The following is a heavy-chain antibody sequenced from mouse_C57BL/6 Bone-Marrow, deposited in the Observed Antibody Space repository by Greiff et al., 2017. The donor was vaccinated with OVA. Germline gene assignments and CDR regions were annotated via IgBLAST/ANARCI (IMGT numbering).Heavy chain of an antibody. D-gene: IGHD1-1*01. CDR3: TTLGTTVVARNYAMDY. CDR1: GFNITDDY. V-gene: IGHV14-4*01. J-gene: IGHJ4*01. Sequence: VQLQQSGAELVRPGASVKLSCTASGFNITDDYMHWVKQRPEQGLEWIGWIDPENGATEYASKFQGKATITADTSSNTAYLQLSSLTSEDTAVYYCTTLGTTVVARNYAMDYWGQGTSVTVSS. CDR2: IDPENGAT.